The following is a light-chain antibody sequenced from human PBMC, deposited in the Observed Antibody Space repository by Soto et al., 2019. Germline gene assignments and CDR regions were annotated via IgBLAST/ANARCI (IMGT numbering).Light chain of an antibody. CDR2: DIF. CDR3: QKYNSWPLT. Sequence: EIVMTQSPATLSVSPGERATLSCRASQSVGSDLAWYQQKPGQAPRLVIYDIFTRATGVPTRISGSGSGTKLTITIGSLQSEVFEVYYFQKYNSWPLTFGGGNKVEIK. J-gene: IGKJ4*01. V-gene: IGKV3D-15*01. CDR1: QSVGSD.